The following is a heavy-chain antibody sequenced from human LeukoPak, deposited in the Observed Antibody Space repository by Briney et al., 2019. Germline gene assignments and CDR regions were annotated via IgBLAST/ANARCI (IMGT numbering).Heavy chain of an antibody. CDR2: INHSGST. Sequence: SETLSLTCAVYVGSFSGYYWSWIRQPPGKGLEWIGEINHSGSTNYNSSLKSRVTISVDTSKNQFSLKLSSVTAADTAAYYCARGYYGSGSHCCHMDVWGKGTTITVS. CDR1: VGSFSGYY. D-gene: IGHD3-10*01. J-gene: IGHJ6*03. V-gene: IGHV4-34*01. CDR3: ARGYYGSGSHCCHMDV.